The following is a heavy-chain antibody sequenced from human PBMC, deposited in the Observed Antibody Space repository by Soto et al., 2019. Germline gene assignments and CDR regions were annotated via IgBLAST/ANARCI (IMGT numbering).Heavy chain of an antibody. CDR1: GFTFSSYG. CDR2: ISGSGGT. Sequence: PGGSLRLSCAGSGFTFSSYGMNWVRQAPGRGLEWVSAISGSGGTYYADSVKGRFTISRDNSTNTLFLQMNDLRVEDTALYFCAKDPSSSGLYNYFDAWGQGTLVTVSS. CDR3: AKDPSSSGLYNYFDA. D-gene: IGHD2-15*01. J-gene: IGHJ5*02. V-gene: IGHV3-23*01.